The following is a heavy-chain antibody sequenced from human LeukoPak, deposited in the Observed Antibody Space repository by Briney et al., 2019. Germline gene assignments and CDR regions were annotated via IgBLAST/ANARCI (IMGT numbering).Heavy chain of an antibody. V-gene: IGHV3-30*18. J-gene: IGHJ2*01. CDR1: GFSFSTYG. Sequence: PGGSLRLSCAASGFSFSTYGMHWVRQAPGKGLEWVAVISYDGSNKYYADSVKGRFTISRDNSKNTLYLQMNSLRAEDTAVYYCAKKTGNSPPDWYFDLWGRGTLVTVSS. D-gene: IGHD4-23*01. CDR3: AKKTGNSPPDWYFDL. CDR2: ISYDGSNK.